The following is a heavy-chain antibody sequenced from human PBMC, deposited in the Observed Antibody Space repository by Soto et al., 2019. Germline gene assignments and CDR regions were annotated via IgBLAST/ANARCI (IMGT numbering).Heavy chain of an antibody. D-gene: IGHD4-4*01. CDR3: AGDPDSHYNDSHASSYP. Sequence: QVQLVQSGAEVKKPGSSVKVSCKASGGTFSTYTITWVRQAPGQGLEWMGRIIPIIGIINYAQKFQGRVTISADKSTGTAYMELTGRRSDDTAVYYCAGDPDSHYNDSHASSYPWGQGTLVTVSS. V-gene: IGHV1-69*08. J-gene: IGHJ5*02. CDR1: GGTFSTYT. CDR2: IIPIIGII.